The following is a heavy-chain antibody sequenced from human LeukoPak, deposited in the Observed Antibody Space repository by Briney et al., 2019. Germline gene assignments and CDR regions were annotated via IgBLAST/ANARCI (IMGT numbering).Heavy chain of an antibody. D-gene: IGHD2-2*01. Sequence: GGSLRLSCAASGFTFSSYSMNWVRQAPGKGLEWVSSISSSSSYIYYADSVKGRFTISRDNAKNSLYLQMNSLRAEDTAVYYCARDRASSTSCYFWGQGTLVTVSS. V-gene: IGHV3-21*01. CDR1: GFTFSSYS. CDR2: ISSSSSYI. J-gene: IGHJ4*02. CDR3: ARDRASSTSCYF.